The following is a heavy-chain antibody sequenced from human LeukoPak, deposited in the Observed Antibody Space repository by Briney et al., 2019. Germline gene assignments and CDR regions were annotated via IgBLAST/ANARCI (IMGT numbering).Heavy chain of an antibody. CDR2: IASDGSST. Sequence: GSLRLSCAASGFTFSSYWMNWVRQAPGKGLVWVSRIASDGSSTTYADSVKGRFSISRDNAKNTLYLQMNSLRAEDTAVYYCAKDPNYYDSSGYFDYWGQGTLVTVSS. J-gene: IGHJ4*02. CDR3: AKDPNYYDSSGYFDY. V-gene: IGHV3-74*01. CDR1: GFTFSSYW. D-gene: IGHD3-22*01.